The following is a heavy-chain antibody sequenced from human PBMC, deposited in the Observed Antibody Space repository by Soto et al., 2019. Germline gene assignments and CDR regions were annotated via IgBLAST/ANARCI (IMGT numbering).Heavy chain of an antibody. Sequence: GGSLRLSCAASGFTFSSYAMSWVRQAPGKGLEWVSAISGSGGSTYYADSVKGRFTISRDNSKNTLYLQMNSLRAEDTAVYYCAKDHELRPDYSNGYYFDYWGQGTLVTVSS. CDR3: AKDHELRPDYSNGYYFDY. J-gene: IGHJ4*02. D-gene: IGHD4-4*01. V-gene: IGHV3-23*01. CDR1: GFTFSSYA. CDR2: ISGSGGST.